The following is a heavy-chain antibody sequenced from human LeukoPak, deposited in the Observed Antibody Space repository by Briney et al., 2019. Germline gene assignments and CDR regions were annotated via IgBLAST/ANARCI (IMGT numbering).Heavy chain of an antibody. Sequence: PGGSLRLSCAASGFTFSSHGMNWVRQAPGKGLEWVSGISPSGGITYYTDSVKGRFTISRDNSKNTQSLQMNSLRPEDTALYYCAKGETTVTRYVDFWGQGTLVTVSS. D-gene: IGHD4-17*01. CDR3: AKGETTVTRYVDF. V-gene: IGHV3-23*01. CDR1: GFTFSSHG. J-gene: IGHJ4*02. CDR2: ISPSGGIT.